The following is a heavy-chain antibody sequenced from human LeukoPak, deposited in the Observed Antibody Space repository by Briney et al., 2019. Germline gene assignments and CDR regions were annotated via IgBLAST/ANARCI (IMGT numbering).Heavy chain of an antibody. J-gene: IGHJ4*02. V-gene: IGHV1-69*13. D-gene: IGHD6-13*01. CDR3: ASDLFGHSSIPA. CDR1: GGTFSSYA. Sequence: SVKVSCKASGGTFSSYAISWVRQAPGQGLEWMGGIIPIFGTANYAQKFQGRVTITADESTSTAYMELSSLRSEDTAVYYCASDLFGHSSIPAWGQGTLVTVSS. CDR2: IIPIFGTA.